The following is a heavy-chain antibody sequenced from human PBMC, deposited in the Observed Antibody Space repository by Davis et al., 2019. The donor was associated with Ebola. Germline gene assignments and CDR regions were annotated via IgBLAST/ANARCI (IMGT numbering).Heavy chain of an antibody. CDR2: IYYSGST. CDR1: GGSISSYY. V-gene: IGHV4-59*01. Sequence: PSETLSLTCTVSGGSISSYYWSWIRQPPGKGLEWIGYIYYSGSTNYNPSLKSRVTISVDTSKNQFSLKLSSVTAADTAVYYCARATVTTGVGYWGQGTLVTVSS. CDR3: ARATVTTGVGY. D-gene: IGHD4-17*01. J-gene: IGHJ4*02.